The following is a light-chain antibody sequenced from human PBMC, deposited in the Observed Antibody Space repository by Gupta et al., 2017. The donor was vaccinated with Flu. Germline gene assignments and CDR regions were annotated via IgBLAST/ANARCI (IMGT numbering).Light chain of an antibody. CDR2: GAS. CDR1: QSVTSN. CDR3: QQYNDWPLT. Sequence: PATLSVSPGERATLSCRASQSVTSNLAWYQQKPGQAPRLLIYGASTRATVFPARFSGSGYGTEFSLTISSLQSEDFAVYYCQQYNDWPLTFVGGTKVEIK. J-gene: IGKJ4*01. V-gene: IGKV3-15*01.